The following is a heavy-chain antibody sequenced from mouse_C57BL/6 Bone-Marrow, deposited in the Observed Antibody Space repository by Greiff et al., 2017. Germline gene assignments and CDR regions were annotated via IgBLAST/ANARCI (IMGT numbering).Heavy chain of an antibody. CDR1: GFTFSSYC. J-gene: IGHJ3*01. V-gene: IGHV5-6*01. CDR3: ARQGGIDYDWFAY. CDR2: ISSGGSYT. D-gene: IGHD2-4*01. Sequence: VQLKESGGDLVKPGWSLKLSCAASGFTFSSYCMSWVRQTPDKRLEWVATISSGGSYTYYPDSVKGRFTISRDNAKNTLYLQMSSLKSEDTAMYDCARQGGIDYDWFAYWGQGTLVTVSA.